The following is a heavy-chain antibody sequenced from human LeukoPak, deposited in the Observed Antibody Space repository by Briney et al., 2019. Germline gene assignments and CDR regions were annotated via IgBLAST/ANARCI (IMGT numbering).Heavy chain of an antibody. CDR1: GGSIISGSNY. Sequence: PSETLSLTCTVSGGSIISGSNYWGWIRQAPGTGLEWIGSIYYSGTTYYNPSLKSRVTMSVDTSKNQFSLKLSSVTAADTAVYYCARDPGYYDSSGYSLDYWGQGTLVTVSS. V-gene: IGHV4-39*07. J-gene: IGHJ4*02. D-gene: IGHD3-22*01. CDR3: ARDPGYYDSSGYSLDY. CDR2: IYYSGTT.